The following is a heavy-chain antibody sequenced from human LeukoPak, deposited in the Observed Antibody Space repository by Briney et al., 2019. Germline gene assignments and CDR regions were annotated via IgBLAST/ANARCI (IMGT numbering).Heavy chain of an antibody. CDR1: GGSISSYY. CDR3: ARDGAASFDY. J-gene: IGHJ4*02. Sequence: SETLSLTCTVSGGSISSYYWSWIRQPPGKGLEWIGSIYYSGSTYYNPSLKSRVTISVDTSKNQFSLKLSSVTAADTAVYYCARDGAASFDYWGQGTLVTVSS. D-gene: IGHD2-15*01. CDR2: IYYSGST. V-gene: IGHV4-39*07.